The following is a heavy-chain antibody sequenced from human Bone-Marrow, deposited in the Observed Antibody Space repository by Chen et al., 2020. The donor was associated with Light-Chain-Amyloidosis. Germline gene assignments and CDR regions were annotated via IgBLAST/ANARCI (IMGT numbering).Heavy chain of an antibody. J-gene: IGHJ6*03. V-gene: IGHV1-8*01. Sequence: QVQLVQSGAEVKKPGASVKVSCKASGYTFTSYDINWVRQATGQGLEWMGWINPNSGNTGYAQKFQGRVTMTRNTSISTAYMELSSLRSEDTAVYYCARGGITIFGVVIGRYYYMDVWGKGTTVTVSS. CDR2: INPNSGNT. D-gene: IGHD3-3*01. CDR3: ARGGITIFGVVIGRYYYMDV. CDR1: GYTFTSYD.